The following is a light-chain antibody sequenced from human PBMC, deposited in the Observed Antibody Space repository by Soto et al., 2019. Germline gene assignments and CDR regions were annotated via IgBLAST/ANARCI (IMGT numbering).Light chain of an antibody. CDR3: QQYASSPLT. CDR1: QSVSSSY. Sequence: EVTRSTVSLSLSQGERATLSCRASQSVSSSYLGWHEQKPGLAPRLLIYGASSRATGIPDRFSGSGSGTDFTLTINGLEPEDCAVYYCQQYASSPLTFGGGTKVDIK. V-gene: IGKV3-20*01. CDR2: GAS. J-gene: IGKJ4*01.